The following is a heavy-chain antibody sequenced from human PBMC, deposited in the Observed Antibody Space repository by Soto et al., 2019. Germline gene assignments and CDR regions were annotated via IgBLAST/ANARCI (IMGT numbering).Heavy chain of an antibody. CDR1: GFTFGDYA. J-gene: IGHJ4*02. CDR2: IRSKAYGGTT. Sequence: GGSLRLSCTASGFTFGDYAMSWVRQAPGKGLEWVGFIRSKAYGGTTEYAASVKGRFTISRDDSKSIAYLQMNSLKTKDTAVYYCTRDLLWFGEFDYWGQGTLVTVSS. CDR3: TRDLLWFGEFDY. D-gene: IGHD3-10*01. V-gene: IGHV3-49*04.